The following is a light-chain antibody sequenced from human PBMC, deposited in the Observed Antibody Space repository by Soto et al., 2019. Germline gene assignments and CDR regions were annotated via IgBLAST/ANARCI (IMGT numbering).Light chain of an antibody. Sequence: QSALTQPRSVSGSPGQSVTISCTGTSSDVGGYNYVSWYQQHPGKAPKLMIYDVSQRPSGVPDRFSGSKSGNTASLTISGLQAEYEADYYCCSYAGSYTEVFGGGTKVTVL. CDR2: DVS. J-gene: IGLJ3*02. CDR1: SSDVGGYNY. V-gene: IGLV2-11*01. CDR3: CSYAGSYTEV.